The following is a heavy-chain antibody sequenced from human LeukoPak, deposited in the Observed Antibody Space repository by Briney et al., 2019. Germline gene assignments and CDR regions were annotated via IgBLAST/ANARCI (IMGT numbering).Heavy chain of an antibody. CDR3: ARAVGPFDI. CDR2: MWYDGSIK. CDR1: GFTFSTYG. V-gene: IGHV3-33*01. Sequence: PGGSLRLSCAASGFTFSTYGMHWVRQAPGKRLEWVAVMWYDGSIKYYADSVKGRFTISRDNSKNTLYLQMSSLRAEDTAVYYCARAVGPFDIWGQGTIVIVSS. J-gene: IGHJ3*02.